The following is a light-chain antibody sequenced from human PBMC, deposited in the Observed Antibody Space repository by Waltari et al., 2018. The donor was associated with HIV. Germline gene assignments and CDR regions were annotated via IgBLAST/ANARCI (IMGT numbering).Light chain of an antibody. Sequence: QFALTQPASVSGSPGQSITISCSGTSSDIGYYNYVPWYQQPPGKAPKLMIYEFSNRPSGISNRFSGSKSGNTSSLTISALQAEDEADYFCSSVANSVTLSVLCGGGTKLTVL. CDR2: EFS. V-gene: IGLV2-14*01. CDR3: SSVANSVTLSVL. CDR1: SSDIGYYNY. J-gene: IGLJ3*02.